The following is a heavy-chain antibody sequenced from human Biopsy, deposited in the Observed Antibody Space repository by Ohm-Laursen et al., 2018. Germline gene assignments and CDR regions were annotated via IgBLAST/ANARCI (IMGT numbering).Heavy chain of an antibody. CDR3: ARDALGGGSYRFFY. D-gene: IGHD1-26*01. Sequence: GASVKVSCKASGGTFTNYAISWVRQAPGQGLEWVGGITPIFGTANYAQKFQGRVTITADESTSTAYMELSSLRSDDTAVYYCARDALGGGSYRFFYWGQGSLVTVSS. J-gene: IGHJ4*02. V-gene: IGHV1-69*13. CDR1: GGTFTNYA. CDR2: ITPIFGTA.